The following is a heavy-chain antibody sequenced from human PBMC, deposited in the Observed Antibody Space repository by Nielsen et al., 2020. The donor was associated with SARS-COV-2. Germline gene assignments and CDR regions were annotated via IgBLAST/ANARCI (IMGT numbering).Heavy chain of an antibody. J-gene: IGHJ6*03. CDR2: IDPSDSYT. V-gene: IGHV5-10-1*01. D-gene: IGHD2-2*01. Sequence: VRQMPGKGLEWMGRIDPSDSYTNYSPSFQGHVTISADKSISTAYLQWSSLKASDTAMYYCARLEYCSSTSCYLDYYYYMDVWGKGTTVTVSS. CDR3: ARLEYCSSTSCYLDYYYYMDV.